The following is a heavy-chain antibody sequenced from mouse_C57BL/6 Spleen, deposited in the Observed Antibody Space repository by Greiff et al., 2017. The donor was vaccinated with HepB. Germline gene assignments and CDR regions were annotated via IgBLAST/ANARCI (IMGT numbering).Heavy chain of an antibody. D-gene: IGHD1-1*01. CDR1: GYTFTSYW. V-gene: IGHV1-52*01. J-gene: IGHJ1*03. CDR2: IDPSDSET. CDR3: ARGHYYGSSYGYFDV. Sequence: QVQLQQSGAELVRPGSSVKLSCKASGYTFTSYWMHWVKQRPIQGLEWIGNIDPSDSETHYNQKFKDKATLTVDKSSSTAYMQLSSLTSEDSAVYYWARGHYYGSSYGYFDVWGTGTTVTVSS.